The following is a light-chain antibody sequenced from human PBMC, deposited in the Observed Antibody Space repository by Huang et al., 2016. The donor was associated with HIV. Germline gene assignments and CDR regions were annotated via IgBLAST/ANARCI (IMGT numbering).Light chain of an antibody. J-gene: IGKJ2*01. CDR1: QDIGSH. V-gene: IGKV1-39*01. CDR3: QHSYVSLGYT. Sequence: DIQMTQSPSSLSASVGDRVTLTCRTSQDIGSHLNWYQQRPGRAPKLLIDVSSTLQSGVPSRFSGGGSGTEFTLTISNLQPEDFATYYCQHSYVSLGYTFGQGTKLEI. CDR2: VSS.